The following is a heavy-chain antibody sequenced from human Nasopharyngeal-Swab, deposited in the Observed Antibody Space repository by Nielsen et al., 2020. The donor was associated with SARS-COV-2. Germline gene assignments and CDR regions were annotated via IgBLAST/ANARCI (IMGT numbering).Heavy chain of an antibody. V-gene: IGHV4-31*02. D-gene: IGHD3-22*01. CDR2: IYYSGST. CDR3: ARAMIVVVINAFDI. J-gene: IGHJ3*02. Sequence: SWVRQHPGKGLEWIGCIYYSGSTYYNPSLKSRVTISVDTSKNQFSLKLSSVTAADTAVYYCARAMIVVVINAFDIWGQGTMVTVSS.